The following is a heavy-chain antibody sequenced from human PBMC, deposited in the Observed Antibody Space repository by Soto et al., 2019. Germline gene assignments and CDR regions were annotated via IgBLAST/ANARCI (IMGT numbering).Heavy chain of an antibody. J-gene: IGHJ4*02. CDR1: GYTFTSSY. D-gene: IGHD2-15*01. CDR3: ARDLLASAY. Sequence: ASVKGSCKAAGYTFTSSYIHWVLQAPGRGLEWMGIINPGGGSTNYAQNFQGRVTMTRDTSTSTVYLELSTLKSEDTAMYYCARDLLASAYWRQGTLVTVSS. V-gene: IGHV1-46*03. CDR2: INPGGGST.